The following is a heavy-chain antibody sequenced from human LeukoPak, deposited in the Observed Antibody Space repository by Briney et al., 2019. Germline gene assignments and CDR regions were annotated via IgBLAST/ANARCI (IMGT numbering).Heavy chain of an antibody. V-gene: IGHV3-7*01. CDR1: GFSFSNHY. D-gene: IGHD6-19*01. Sequence: GGSLRLSCAASGFSFSNHYMRWIRQAPGKGLEWVANINEDGSNKWHLGSVKGRFTVSRDNARNALYLQMNSLRVEDTAVYFCTRVIVAVPGYFDYFDFWGQGALVTVSS. CDR3: TRVIVAVPGYFDYFDF. CDR2: INEDGSNK. J-gene: IGHJ4*02.